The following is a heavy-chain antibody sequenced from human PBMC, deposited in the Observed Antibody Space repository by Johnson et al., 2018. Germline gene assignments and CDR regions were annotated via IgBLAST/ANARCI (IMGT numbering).Heavy chain of an antibody. Sequence: VQLVESGAEVKKPGASVKVSCKASGYTFTRYGITWVRQAPGQGLEWMGWISTYNGDRNYAKKLQGRVTMTTDTSTTTAYMELRSLRSDDTAVYYCARDWRGYDSFDYWGQGTLVTVSS. CDR3: ARDWRGYDSFDY. J-gene: IGHJ4*02. V-gene: IGHV1-18*01. CDR1: GYTFTRYG. CDR2: ISTYNGDR. D-gene: IGHD5-12*01.